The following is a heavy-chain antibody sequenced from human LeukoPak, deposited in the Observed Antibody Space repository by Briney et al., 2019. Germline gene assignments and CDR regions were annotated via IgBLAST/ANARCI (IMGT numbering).Heavy chain of an antibody. D-gene: IGHD1-26*01. CDR3: ASDLGATLYYYYYGMDV. CDR2: IKQDGTEK. CDR1: GFTFSSKW. Sequence: GGSLRLSCAASGFTFSSKWMSWVRQAPGKGLEWGANIKQDGTEKYYADSVKGRFTISRDNAKNSLYLQMNSLRAEDTAVYYCASDLGATLYYYYYGMDVWGQGTTVTVSS. J-gene: IGHJ6*02. V-gene: IGHV3-7*04.